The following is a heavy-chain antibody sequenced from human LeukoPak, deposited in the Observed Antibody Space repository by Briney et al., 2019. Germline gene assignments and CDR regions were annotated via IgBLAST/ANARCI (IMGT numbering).Heavy chain of an antibody. CDR3: AKDARPLYGSGSYYNAAGPYFDY. J-gene: IGHJ4*02. CDR2: ISGSGGST. D-gene: IGHD3-10*01. CDR1: GFTFSSYA. V-gene: IGHV3-23*01. Sequence: GGSLRLSCAASGFTFSSYAMSWVRQAPGKGLEWVSAISGSGGSTYYADSVKGRFTISRDNSKNTLYLQMNSLRAEDTAVYYRAKDARPLYGSGSYYNAAGPYFDYWGQGTLVTVSS.